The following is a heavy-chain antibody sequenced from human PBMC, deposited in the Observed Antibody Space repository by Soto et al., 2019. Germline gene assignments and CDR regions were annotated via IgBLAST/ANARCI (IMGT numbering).Heavy chain of an antibody. J-gene: IGHJ6*02. CDR3: ARVICSGGSCYSTLSAYYYYGMDV. CDR1: GYTFTSYY. Sequence: ASVKVSCKASGYTFTSYYMHWVRQAPGQGLEWMGIINPSGGSTSYAQKFQGRVTMTRDTSTSTVYMELSSLRSEDTAVYYCARVICSGGSCYSTLSAYYYYGMDVWGQGTTVTVSS. CDR2: INPSGGST. V-gene: IGHV1-46*01. D-gene: IGHD2-15*01.